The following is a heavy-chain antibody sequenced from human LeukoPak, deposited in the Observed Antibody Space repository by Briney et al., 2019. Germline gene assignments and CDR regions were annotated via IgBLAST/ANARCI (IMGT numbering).Heavy chain of an antibody. Sequence: SETLSLTCTVSGGSISSGGYYWSWIRQPPGKGLEWIGYIYYSGSTNYNPSLKSRVTISVDTSKNQFSLKLSSVTAADTAVYYCARGYDSSGYYISWAFDIWGQGTMVTVSS. D-gene: IGHD3-22*01. CDR1: GGSISSGGYY. CDR2: IYYSGST. J-gene: IGHJ3*02. CDR3: ARGYDSSGYYISWAFDI. V-gene: IGHV4-61*08.